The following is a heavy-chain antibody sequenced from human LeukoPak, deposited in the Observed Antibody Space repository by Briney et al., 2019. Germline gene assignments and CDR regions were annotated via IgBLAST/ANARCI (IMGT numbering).Heavy chain of an antibody. CDR3: AKDRYYGRTASDY. Sequence: GGSLRLSCAASGFTFSSYAMSWVRQAPGKGLEWVSAISGSGGSTYYADSVRGRFTISRDNSKNTLYLQMNSLRAEDTAVYYCAKDRYYGRTASDYWGQGTLVTVSS. CDR1: GFTFSSYA. CDR2: ISGSGGST. D-gene: IGHD3-10*01. V-gene: IGHV3-23*01. J-gene: IGHJ4*02.